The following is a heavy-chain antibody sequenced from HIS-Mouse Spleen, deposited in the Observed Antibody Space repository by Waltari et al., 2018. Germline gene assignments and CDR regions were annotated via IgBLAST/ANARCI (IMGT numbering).Heavy chain of an antibody. CDR3: ARDRELYFDY. V-gene: IGHV4-39*07. J-gene: IGHJ4*02. CDR2: IYYSGST. CDR1: GGSISSRSYY. D-gene: IGHD1-26*01. Sequence: QLQLQESGPGLVKPSETLSLTCTVSGGSISSRSYYWGWIRQPPGKGLEWIGSIYYSGSTYYNPSLKSRVTISVDTSKNQFSLKLSSVTAADTAVYYCARDRELYFDYWGQGTLVTVSS.